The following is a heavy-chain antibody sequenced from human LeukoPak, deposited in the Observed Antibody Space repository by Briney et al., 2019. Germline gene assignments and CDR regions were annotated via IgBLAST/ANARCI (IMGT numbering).Heavy chain of an antibody. D-gene: IGHD6-19*01. CDR1: GGSISSYY. V-gene: IGHV4-59*01. CDR2: IYYSGST. Sequence: PSETLSLTCTVSGGSISSYYWSWIRQPPGKGLEWIGYIYYSGSTNYNPSLKSRVTISVDTSKNQFSLKLSSVTAADTAVYYCARDRPSYSSGWYRGMDVWGQGTTVTVSS. CDR3: ARDRPSYSSGWYRGMDV. J-gene: IGHJ6*02.